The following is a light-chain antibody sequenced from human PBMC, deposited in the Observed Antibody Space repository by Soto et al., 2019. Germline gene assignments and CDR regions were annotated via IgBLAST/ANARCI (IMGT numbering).Light chain of an antibody. CDR1: SGHSSYT. CDR3: QTWGTGIQV. J-gene: IGLJ1*01. Sequence: QLVLTQSPSASASLGASVKLTCTLSSGHSSYTIAWHQQQPQKGPQYLMKVNSDGSHSKGDGIPDRFSGSSSGAERYLTISSLQSEDEADYYCQTWGTGIQVFGAGTKLTVL. V-gene: IGLV4-69*01. CDR2: VNSDGSH.